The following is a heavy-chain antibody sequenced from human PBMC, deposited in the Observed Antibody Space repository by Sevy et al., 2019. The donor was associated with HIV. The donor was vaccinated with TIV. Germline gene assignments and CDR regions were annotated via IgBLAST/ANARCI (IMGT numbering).Heavy chain of an antibody. J-gene: IGHJ4*02. CDR2: INPNSGGT. D-gene: IGHD2-15*01. Sequence: ASVKVSCKASGYTFTGYYMHWVRQAPGQGLEWMGWINPNSGGTNYAQKFQGRVTMTRDTSISTAYMELSRLRSDDTAVYYCARAIYCSGGSCYSGVVDYWGQGTLVTVSS. CDR1: GYTFTGYY. CDR3: ARAIYCSGGSCYSGVVDY. V-gene: IGHV1-2*02.